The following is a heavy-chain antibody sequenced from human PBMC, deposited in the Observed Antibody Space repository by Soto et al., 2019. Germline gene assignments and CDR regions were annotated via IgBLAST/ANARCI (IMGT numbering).Heavy chain of an antibody. CDR3: ARGGDYYFYGMDV. CDR1: GFTFTSYW. J-gene: IGHJ6*02. V-gene: IGHV3-7*03. D-gene: IGHD3-10*01. CDR2: IKQDGSQK. Sequence: QSGGSLRLSCAASGFTFTSYWMSWVRQAPGKGLEWVANIKQDGSQKYYVDSLKGRFTISRDNAKNSLYLQMNSLRAEDTAVYYCARGGDYYFYGMDVWGQGTTVTVSS.